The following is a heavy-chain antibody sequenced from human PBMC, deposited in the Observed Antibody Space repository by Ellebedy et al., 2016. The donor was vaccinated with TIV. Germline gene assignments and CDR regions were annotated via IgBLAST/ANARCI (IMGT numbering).Heavy chain of an antibody. J-gene: IGHJ4*02. Sequence: GGSLRLSXAASGFTVSSNYMSWVRQAPGKGLEWVSVIYSGGSTYYADSVKGRFTISRDNSKNTLYLQMNSLRAEDTAVYYCARDKPPGYFDYWGQGTLVTVSS. V-gene: IGHV3-53*01. CDR3: ARDKPPGYFDY. CDR2: IYSGGST. CDR1: GFTVSSNY.